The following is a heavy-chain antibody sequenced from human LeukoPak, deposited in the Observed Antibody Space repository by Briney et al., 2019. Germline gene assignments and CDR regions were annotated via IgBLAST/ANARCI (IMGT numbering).Heavy chain of an antibody. J-gene: IGHJ5*02. CDR1: GYIFTDYY. V-gene: IGHV1-2*02. CDR3: AKAASNGYGWGPLNWVDP. CDR2: INPNSGGT. Sequence: GASVKVSCKASGYIFTDYYMYWVRQAPGQGPEWMGWINPNSGGTNYAQKFQGRVTMTRDTSTSTAYMELTSLKSDDTAVYYCAKAASNGYGWGPLNWVDPWGQGTLVTVSS. D-gene: IGHD5-12*01.